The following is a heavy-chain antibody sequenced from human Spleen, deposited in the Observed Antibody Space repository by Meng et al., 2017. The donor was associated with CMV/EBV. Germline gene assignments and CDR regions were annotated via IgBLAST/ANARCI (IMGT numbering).Heavy chain of an antibody. CDR1: CYPFTAFS. J-gene: IGHJ5*02. D-gene: IGHD6-19*01. V-gene: IGHV1-2*02. CDR2: IHPNTGGT. Sequence: CNASCYPFTAFSIPWVRPAPGQGLEWMGWIHPNTGGTNYAQRFQGRVTMTRDTSISTAYMELSGLRSDDTAVYYCAKDSSGWYNWFDPWGQGTLFPLSS. CDR3: AKDSSGWYNWFDP.